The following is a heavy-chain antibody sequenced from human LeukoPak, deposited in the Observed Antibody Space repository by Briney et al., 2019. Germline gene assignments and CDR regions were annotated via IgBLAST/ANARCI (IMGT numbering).Heavy chain of an antibody. CDR3: ARGPNHYYYMDF. CDR2: INPDGGVT. V-gene: IGHV1-2*02. J-gene: IGHJ6*03. D-gene: IGHD2-8*01. CDR1: GYTFTGYY. Sequence: GASVKVSCKASGYTFTGYYMHWVRQGPGQGLEGMGWINPDGGVTKSAQKFQGRVTMTRDKSINTVYMELSGLTSDDTALYYCARGPNHYYYMDFWGKGTTVSVSS.